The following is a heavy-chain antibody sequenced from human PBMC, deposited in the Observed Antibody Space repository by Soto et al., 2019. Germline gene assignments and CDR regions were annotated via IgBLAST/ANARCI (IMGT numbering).Heavy chain of an antibody. D-gene: IGHD2-2*01. J-gene: IGHJ5*02. CDR2: IYYSGST. CDR3: ARGTRGVVVPAAHNWFDP. CDR1: GGSISSGGYY. V-gene: IGHV4-31*03. Sequence: QVQLQESGPGLVKPSQTLSLTCTVSGGSISSGGYYWSWIRQHPGKGLEWIGYIYYSGSTYYNPSLKSRVTISVDTSKNQFSLKLSSVTAAYTAVYYCARGTRGVVVPAAHNWFDPWGQGTLVTVSS.